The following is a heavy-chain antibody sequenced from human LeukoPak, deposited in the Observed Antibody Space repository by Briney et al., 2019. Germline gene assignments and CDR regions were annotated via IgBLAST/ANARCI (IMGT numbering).Heavy chain of an antibody. D-gene: IGHD3-22*01. CDR2: ISSSGGTI. CDR1: GFTFSDYY. CDR3: ARGIGYYDSSQHDAFDI. J-gene: IGHJ3*02. Sequence: GGSLRLSCAASGFTFSDYYMSWIRQAPGKGLEWVSYISSSGGTIYYADSVKGRFTISRDNAKNSLYLQMNSLRAEDTAVYYCARGIGYYDSSQHDAFDIWGQGTMVTVSS. V-gene: IGHV3-11*01.